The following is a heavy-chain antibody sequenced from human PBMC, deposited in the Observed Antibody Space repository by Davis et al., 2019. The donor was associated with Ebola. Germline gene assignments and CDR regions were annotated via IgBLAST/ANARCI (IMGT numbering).Heavy chain of an antibody. J-gene: IGHJ4*02. CDR3: AGGGYTGFRDS. D-gene: IGHD5-12*01. Sequence: GESLKISCAVSGFSVSNKCVSWVRQAPGKGLEWVSVIYSGGSKYYAASVKGRFTISRDKSRNKVYLQMDSLRADDTAFYYCAGGGYTGFRDSWGQGTLVTVSS. V-gene: IGHV3-53*01. CDR1: GFSVSNKC. CDR2: IYSGGSK.